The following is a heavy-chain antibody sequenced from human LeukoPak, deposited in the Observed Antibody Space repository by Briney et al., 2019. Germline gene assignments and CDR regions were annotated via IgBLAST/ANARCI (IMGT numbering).Heavy chain of an antibody. CDR1: GGSISSGDYY. J-gene: IGHJ5*02. Sequence: PSQTLSLTCTVSGGSISSGDYYWSWIRQPPGKGLEWIGYIYYGGSTYYNPSLKSRVTISVDTSKNQFSLRLSSVTAADTAVYYCASETPYYYGSGSYSWGRWFDPWGQGTLVTVSS. D-gene: IGHD3-10*01. CDR2: IYYGGST. CDR3: ASETPYYYGSGSYSWGRWFDP. V-gene: IGHV4-30-4*08.